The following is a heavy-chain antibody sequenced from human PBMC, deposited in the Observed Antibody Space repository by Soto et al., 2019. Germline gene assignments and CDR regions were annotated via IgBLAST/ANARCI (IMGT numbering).Heavy chain of an antibody. CDR3: ARDGSGWYSTSWFDH. Sequence: QVQLVESGGGVVQPGRSLRLSCAASGFTFSSYAMHWVRQAPGKGLEWVAVISYDGSNKYYADSVKGRFTISRDNSKNTLYLQMNSLRAEDTAVYYCARDGSGWYSTSWFDHWGKGNMVTVS. D-gene: IGHD6-19*01. J-gene: IGHJ5*02. V-gene: IGHV3-30-3*01. CDR2: ISYDGSNK. CDR1: GFTFSSYA.